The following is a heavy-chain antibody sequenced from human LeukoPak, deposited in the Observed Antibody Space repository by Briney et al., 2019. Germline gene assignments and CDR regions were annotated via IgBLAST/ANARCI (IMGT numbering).Heavy chain of an antibody. V-gene: IGHV3-74*01. CDR1: GLSFSNYW. Sequence: PGGSLRLSCAVSGLSFSNYWMHWVRQAPGKGLVGVARTNLHGTAVDYADSVKGRFTISRDNAKNSLFLQMNSLRAEDTAVYYCASAYTYVRLGDHWGQGTLVTVSS. D-gene: IGHD3-16*01. CDR2: TNLHGTAV. J-gene: IGHJ4*02. CDR3: ASAYTYVRLGDH.